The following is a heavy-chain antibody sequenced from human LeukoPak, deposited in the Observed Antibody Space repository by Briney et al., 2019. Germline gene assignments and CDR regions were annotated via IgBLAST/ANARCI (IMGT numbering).Heavy chain of an antibody. CDR3: ARKKTIFGVVILDY. D-gene: IGHD3-3*01. J-gene: IGHJ4*02. Sequence: ASVKVSCKASGYTFTSYDINWVRQATGQGLEWMGWMNPNSGNTGYAQKFQGRVTITRNTSISTAYMELSSLRSEDTAVYYCARKKTIFGVVILDYWGQGTLVTVSS. CDR1: GYTFTSYD. CDR2: MNPNSGNT. V-gene: IGHV1-8*03.